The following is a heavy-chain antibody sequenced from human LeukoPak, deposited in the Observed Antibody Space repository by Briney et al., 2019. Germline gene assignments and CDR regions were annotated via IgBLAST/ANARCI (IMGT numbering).Heavy chain of an antibody. CDR3: ARDLEYYYDSSGYFFAFDI. J-gene: IGHJ3*02. V-gene: IGHV1-18*01. Sequence: ASVKVSCKASGYTFTSYGISWVRQAPGQGLEWMGWISAYNGNTNYAQKLQGRVTMTTDTSTSIAYMELRSLRSDDTAVYYCARDLEYYYDSSGYFFAFDIWGQGTMVTVSS. CDR1: GYTFTSYG. CDR2: ISAYNGNT. D-gene: IGHD3-22*01.